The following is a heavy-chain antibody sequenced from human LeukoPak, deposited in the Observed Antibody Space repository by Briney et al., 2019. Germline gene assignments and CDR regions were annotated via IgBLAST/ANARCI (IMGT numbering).Heavy chain of an antibody. CDR1: GFTFSSYW. CDR3: ARDESSSGYCSGGSCYSITPGWFDP. D-gene: IGHD2-15*01. J-gene: IGHJ5*02. CDR2: IKQDGSEK. V-gene: IGHV3-7*01. Sequence: GGSLRLSCAASGFTFSSYWMSWVRQAPGKGLAWVANIKQDGSEKYYVDSVKGRFTISRDNAKNSLYLQMNSLRAEDTAVYYCARDESSSGYCSGGSCYSITPGWFDPWGQGTLVTVSS.